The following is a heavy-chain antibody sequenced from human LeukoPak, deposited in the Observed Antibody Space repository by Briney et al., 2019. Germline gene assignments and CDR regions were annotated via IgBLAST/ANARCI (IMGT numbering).Heavy chain of an antibody. V-gene: IGHV3-23*01. Sequence: PGGSLRLSCAASGFTFSSYAMSWVRQAPGKGLEWVSAISGSGGSTYYADSVKGRFTISRDNSKNTLYLQMNSLRAEDTAVYYCAKVAGHRMRIAAAGRAVAFDIWGQGTMVTVSS. CDR1: GFTFSSYA. CDR3: AKVAGHRMRIAAAGRAVAFDI. D-gene: IGHD6-13*01. CDR2: ISGSGGST. J-gene: IGHJ3*02.